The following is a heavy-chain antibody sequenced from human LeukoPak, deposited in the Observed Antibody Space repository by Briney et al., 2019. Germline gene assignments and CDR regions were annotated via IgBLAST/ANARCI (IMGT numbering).Heavy chain of an antibody. V-gene: IGHV3-21*01. D-gene: IGHD5-18*01. J-gene: IGHJ4*02. Sequence: GGSLRLSCAASGFTFSTYSMNWVRQAPGKGLEWVSSISSSSSYIYYADSLKGRFIISRDNAKNSLYLQMNSLRAEDTAVHYCARGNTAVVFNSFDFWGQGTLVTVSS. CDR3: ARGNTAVVFNSFDF. CDR1: GFTFSTYS. CDR2: ISSSSSYI.